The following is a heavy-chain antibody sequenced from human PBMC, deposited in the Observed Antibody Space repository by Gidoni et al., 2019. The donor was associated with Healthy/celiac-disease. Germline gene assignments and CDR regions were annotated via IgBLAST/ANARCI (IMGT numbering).Heavy chain of an antibody. CDR2: IKSKIDGGTT. J-gene: IGHJ3*02. D-gene: IGHD3-10*01. Sequence: EVQLVESGGGVVKPGGSLRLSCAASGFTFTNAWMSWVRQALGKGLEWVGRIKSKIDGGTTDYAAPVKGRFTISRDDSKNTLYLLMNSLKTEDTALYYCTADRITAFDIWGQGTMVTVSS. CDR1: GFTFTNAW. V-gene: IGHV3-15*01. CDR3: TADRITAFDI.